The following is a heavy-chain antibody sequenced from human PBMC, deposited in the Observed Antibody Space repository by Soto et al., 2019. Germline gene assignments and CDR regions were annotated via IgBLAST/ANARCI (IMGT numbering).Heavy chain of an antibody. D-gene: IGHD2-8*02. CDR1: GGSITSGHW. V-gene: IGHV4-4*02. Sequence: QVQLQESGPGLVESSGTLSLTCAVYGGSITSGHWWTWVRQSPGKGLEWIGEISLNGDINYSPSLQRRVAVSMDMSSNHLSLRLTSVTAADPAVYYCATRERRTGGPVWGPGTVVTVSS. CDR2: ISLNGDI. J-gene: IGHJ4*03. CDR3: ATRERRTGGPV.